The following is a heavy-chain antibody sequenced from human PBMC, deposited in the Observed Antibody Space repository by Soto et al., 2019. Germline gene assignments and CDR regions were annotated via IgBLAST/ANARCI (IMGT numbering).Heavy chain of an antibody. CDR1: GFTFSSYA. J-gene: IGHJ4*02. CDR3: ASNSSPDY. D-gene: IGHD6-13*01. Sequence: QVQLVESGGGVVQPGRSLRLSCAASGFTFSSYAMHWVRQAPGKGLEWVAVISYDGSNKYYADSVKGRFTISRDNSKNTLYLQMNSLRAEDTAVYYCASNSSPDYWCQGTLVTVSS. CDR2: ISYDGSNK. V-gene: IGHV3-30-3*01.